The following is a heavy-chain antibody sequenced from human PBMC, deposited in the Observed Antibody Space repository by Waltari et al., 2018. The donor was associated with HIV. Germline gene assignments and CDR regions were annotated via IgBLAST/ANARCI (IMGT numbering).Heavy chain of an antibody. D-gene: IGHD4-4*01. CDR2: TDDRSNGFQ. J-gene: IGHJ4*02. CDR3: ARDSNGLDY. CDR1: GDSVSSDSAA. Sequence: HVQLLQSGPGLVTSSQTLSITCAISGDSVSSDSAAWNWIRLSPSGGLEGLGGTDDRSNGFQHYAPSVRGRIRVDVDPSVNHFSLHLDSVTPDDTAVYYCARDSNGLDYWGQGTVVTVSS. V-gene: IGHV6-1*02.